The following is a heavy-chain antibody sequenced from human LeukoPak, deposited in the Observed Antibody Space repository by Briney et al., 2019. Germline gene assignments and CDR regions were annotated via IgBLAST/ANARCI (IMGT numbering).Heavy chain of an antibody. CDR2: IYTSGST. D-gene: IGHD6-13*01. Sequence: SETLSLTCTVSGGSISSYYWSWIRQPPGKGLEWIGRIYTSGSTNYNPSLKSRVTISVDTSKNQFSLKLSSVTAADTAVYYCAATRAAGTRDSDYWGQGTLVTVSS. CDR1: GGSISSYY. V-gene: IGHV4-4*08. J-gene: IGHJ4*02. CDR3: AATRAAGTRDSDY.